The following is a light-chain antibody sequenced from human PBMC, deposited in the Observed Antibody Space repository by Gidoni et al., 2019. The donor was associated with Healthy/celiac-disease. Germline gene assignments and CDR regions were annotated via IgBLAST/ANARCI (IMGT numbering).Light chain of an antibody. J-gene: IGKJ1*01. CDR2: DES. Sequence: DIQMTLSPSSLSASVGDRVNITCRASQSISSYLNWYQQKPGKAPKLLIYDESNLQSGVPSRFSGSGSGTDFTLTISSLQPEDFATYYCQQCDSTPWTFGQXTKVEIK. V-gene: IGKV1-39*01. CDR1: QSISSY. CDR3: QQCDSTPWT.